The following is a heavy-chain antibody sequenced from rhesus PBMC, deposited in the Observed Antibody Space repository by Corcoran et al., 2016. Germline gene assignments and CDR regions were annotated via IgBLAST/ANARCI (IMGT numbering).Heavy chain of an antibody. D-gene: IGHD3-9*01. CDR1: GGSFSRSW. CDR2: INGFSGNT. V-gene: IGHV4-80*01. Sequence: QVQLQESGPGLVKSSETLSLTCAVSGGSFSRSWWSWIRQLPGKGLEWIGEINGFSGNTNYNPSLKSRVTISKDASKTQFSLKLSSVTAADTAVYYCASNPYYTSIDYWGQGVLVTVSS. J-gene: IGHJ4*01. CDR3: ASNPYYTSIDY.